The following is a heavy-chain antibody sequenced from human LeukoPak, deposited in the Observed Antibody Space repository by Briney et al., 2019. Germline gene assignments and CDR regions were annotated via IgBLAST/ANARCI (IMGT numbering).Heavy chain of an antibody. D-gene: IGHD6-13*01. J-gene: IGHJ6*03. Sequence: SGTLSLTCAVYGGSFSGYYWSWIRQPPGKGLEWIGEINHSGSTNYNPSLKSRVTISVDTSKNQFSLKLSSVTAADTAVYYCARVGSSWYYYYYYMDVWGKGTTVTVSS. CDR1: GGSFSGYY. V-gene: IGHV4-34*01. CDR2: INHSGST. CDR3: ARVGSSWYYYYYYMDV.